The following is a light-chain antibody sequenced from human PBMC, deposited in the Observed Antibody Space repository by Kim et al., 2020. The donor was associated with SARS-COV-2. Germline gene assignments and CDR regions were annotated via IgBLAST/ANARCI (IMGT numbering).Light chain of an antibody. V-gene: IGKV3-15*01. CDR3: QHYNNWPT. Sequence: EIVMTQSPATLSVSPGERATLSCRASQSINSNLAWYQEKPGQAPRLLIYGASTRATGIPARFSGSGSGTQFTLTISSLQSEDFAIYYCQHYNNWPTFGQGTKLEI. CDR2: GAS. J-gene: IGKJ2*01. CDR1: QSINSN.